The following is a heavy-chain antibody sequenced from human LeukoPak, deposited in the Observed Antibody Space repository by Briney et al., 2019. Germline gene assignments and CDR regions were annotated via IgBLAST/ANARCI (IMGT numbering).Heavy chain of an antibody. J-gene: IGHJ2*01. D-gene: IGHD2-15*01. CDR2: INWSGVST. CDR3: AKGKDTLNPYWYFDV. CDR1: GFTFDDYA. Sequence: GGSLRLSCAASGFTFDDYAMSWVRQAPGKGLEWVSGINWSGVSTSYADSVKGRFTISRDNTKNSLFLQMNSLRAEDTAFYYCAKGKDTLNPYWYFDVWGRGTLVTVSS. V-gene: IGHV3-20*04.